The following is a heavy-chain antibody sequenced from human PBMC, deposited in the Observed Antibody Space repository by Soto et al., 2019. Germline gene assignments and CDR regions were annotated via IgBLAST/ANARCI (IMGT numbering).Heavy chain of an antibody. Sequence: PGESLKISCKGSGYSFTSYWTGWVRQMPGKGLEWMGIIYPGDSDTRYSPSFQGQVTISADKSISTAYLQWSSLKASDTAMYYCASNQGYSSGWYYFDYWGQGTLVTVSS. V-gene: IGHV5-51*01. D-gene: IGHD6-19*01. J-gene: IGHJ4*02. CDR3: ASNQGYSSGWYYFDY. CDR2: IYPGDSDT. CDR1: GYSFTSYW.